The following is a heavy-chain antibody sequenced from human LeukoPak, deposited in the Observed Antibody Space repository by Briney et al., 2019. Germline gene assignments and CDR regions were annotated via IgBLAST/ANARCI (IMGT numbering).Heavy chain of an antibody. CDR2: INHSGIT. CDR1: GGSFSGYY. J-gene: IGHJ4*02. CDR3: SRRVRGVPLDY. D-gene: IGHD3-10*01. V-gene: IGHV4-34*01. Sequence: SETLSLTCAVYGGSFSGYYWSWIRQPPGKGLGWIGEINHSGITNYSPSLKSRVTISVDTSKNQFSLKLSSVTAADTAVYYCSRRVRGVPLDYWGQGTLVTVSS.